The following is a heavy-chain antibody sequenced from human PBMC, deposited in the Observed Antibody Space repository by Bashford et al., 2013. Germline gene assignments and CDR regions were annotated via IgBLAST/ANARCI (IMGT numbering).Heavy chain of an antibody. J-gene: IGHJ5*02. CDR3: ARDGVTMVRGRKWFDP. CDR1: GFTFSNYE. CDR2: VSSGGSTI. D-gene: IGHD3-10*01. V-gene: IGHV3-48*03. Sequence: GSLRLSCAASGFTFSNYEVTWVRQAPGKGLEWVSYVSSGGSTIYYADSVKGRFTISRDNAKNSLYLQMNSLRAEDTAVYYCARDGVTMVRGRKWFDPLGPGNPGHRLL.